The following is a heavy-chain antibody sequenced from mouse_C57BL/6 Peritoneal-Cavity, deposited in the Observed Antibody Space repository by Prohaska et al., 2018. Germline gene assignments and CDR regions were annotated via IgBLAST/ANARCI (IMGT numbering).Heavy chain of an antibody. D-gene: IGHD2-4*01. Sequence: QVQLKESGPGLVAPSQSLSITCTVSGFSLTSYGVHWVRQPPGKGLEWLVVIWSDGSTNYNSARKSRLSISKDNPKSQVFLKMNSLQTDDTAMYYCARDYDWYFDVWGTGTTVTVSS. V-gene: IGHV2-6*03. CDR2: IWSDGST. J-gene: IGHJ1*03. CDR3: ARDYDWYFDV. CDR1: GFSLTSYG.